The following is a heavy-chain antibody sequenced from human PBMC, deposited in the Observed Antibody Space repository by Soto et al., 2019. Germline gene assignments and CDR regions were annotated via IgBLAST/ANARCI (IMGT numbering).Heavy chain of an antibody. D-gene: IGHD3-10*01. J-gene: IGHJ4*02. CDR2: IFHTGNT. CDR3: AALDGALDY. CDR1: SDSFSSYY. V-gene: IGHV4-59*01. Sequence: SETLSLTCTVSSDSFSSYYWTWIRQPPGKRLEWVAYIFHTGNTNYNPSLKSRVTISVDTSKNQFSLKLRSVTPADTAVYYCAALDGALDYWGPGTLVTVSS.